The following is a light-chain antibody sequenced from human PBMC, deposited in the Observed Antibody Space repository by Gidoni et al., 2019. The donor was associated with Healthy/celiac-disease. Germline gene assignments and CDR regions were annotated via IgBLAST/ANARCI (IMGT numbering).Light chain of an antibody. CDR2: GNS. CDR1: SSNIGAGYD. Sequence: QSVLTQPPSVSGAPGQRVTISCTGSSSNIGAGYDVHWYQQLPGTAPNLLIYGNSNRPSGVPDRFSGSESGTSASLAITGLQAEDEADYYCQSYDSSLSGSVVFGGGTKLTVL. J-gene: IGLJ2*01. V-gene: IGLV1-40*01. CDR3: QSYDSSLSGSVV.